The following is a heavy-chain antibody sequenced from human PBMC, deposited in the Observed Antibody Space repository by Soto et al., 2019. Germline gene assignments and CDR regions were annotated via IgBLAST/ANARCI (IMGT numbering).Heavy chain of an antibody. CDR3: ARVKTSYYNYFDY. CDR1: GFTFSSYW. V-gene: IGHV3-7*01. CDR2: IKQDGSET. Sequence: GGSLRLSCAASGFTFSSYWMSWVRQAPGKGLEWVANIKQDGSETYYVDSVKGRFTISRDNAENSLYLQGNTLGAEDTAVYYCARVKTSYYNYFDYWGQGTLVTVSS. J-gene: IGHJ4*02. D-gene: IGHD2-2*01.